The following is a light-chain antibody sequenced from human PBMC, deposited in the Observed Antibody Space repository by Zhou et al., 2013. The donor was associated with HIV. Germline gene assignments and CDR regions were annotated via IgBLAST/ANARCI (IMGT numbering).Light chain of an antibody. CDR1: QNIKSY. J-gene: IGKJ1*01. CDR3: QQSYSRPWT. CDR2: AAS. V-gene: IGKV1-39*01. Sequence: DIQMTQSPSSLSASVGDRVTITCRPSQNIKSYLNWYQQKPGRAPKLLIYAASTLESGVPPRFSGSGSGTDFTLTVSSLQPEDSATYYCQQSYSRPWTFGQGTKVEVK.